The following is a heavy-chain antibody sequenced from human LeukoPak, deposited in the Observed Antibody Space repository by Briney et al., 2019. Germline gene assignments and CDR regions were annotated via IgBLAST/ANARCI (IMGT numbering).Heavy chain of an antibody. CDR3: ARYYGSDWYAEAH. CDR1: GFTFRRYA. J-gene: IGHJ3*01. V-gene: IGHV3-23*01. D-gene: IGHD6-19*01. CDR2: ISGSGSKT. Sequence: GGSLRLSCAASGFTFRRYALSWVRQTPGKGLEWVSAISGSGSKTYYADSVKGRFTISRDIPKNTLYLQMNSLRAEDTAVYYCARYYGSDWYAEAHWGQGTMVTVSS.